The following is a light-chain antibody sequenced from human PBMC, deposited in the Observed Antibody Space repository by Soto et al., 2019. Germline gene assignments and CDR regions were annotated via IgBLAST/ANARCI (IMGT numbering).Light chain of an antibody. Sequence: QSALTQPASVSGSPGQSIAISCTGTSSDIGGYNYVSWYQQHPGKAPEVLIYDVSNRPSGVSNRFSGSKSGNTASLTISGLQAEDEADYYCSPYTSTSTYVFGCGTKVTVL. CDR1: SSDIGGYNY. CDR2: DVS. V-gene: IGLV2-14*03. J-gene: IGLJ1*01. CDR3: SPYTSTSTYV.